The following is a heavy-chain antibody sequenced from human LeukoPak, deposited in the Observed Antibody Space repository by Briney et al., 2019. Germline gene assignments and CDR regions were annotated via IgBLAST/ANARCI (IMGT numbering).Heavy chain of an antibody. CDR2: IKPDSGAT. J-gene: IGHJ4*02. CDR1: GYTFTVHY. D-gene: IGHD4-11*01. CDR3: ARDHDYSPDY. Sequence: GESLKLSCKASGYTFTVHYLHWLRQAPGQGLEWMGWIKPDSGATNFAHNFQGRVTMTSDTSINTAYMELSSLTSDDTAMYYCARDHDYSPDYWGRGTLVTVSA. V-gene: IGHV1-2*02.